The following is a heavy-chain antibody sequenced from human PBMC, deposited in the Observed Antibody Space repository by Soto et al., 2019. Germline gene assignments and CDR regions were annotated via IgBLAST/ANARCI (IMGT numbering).Heavy chain of an antibody. V-gene: IGHV3-48*03. J-gene: IGHJ4*02. CDR1: GFTFSSDE. Sequence: PGGSLRLSCAASGFTFSSDEMNWVRQAPGKGLEWISYISGSGNITYYADSVKGRFTISRDNAKKSLYLQMNSLRVEDTAVYYCARGGVYWGQGTLVTVSS. D-gene: IGHD2-8*01. CDR3: ARGGVY. CDR2: ISGSGNIT.